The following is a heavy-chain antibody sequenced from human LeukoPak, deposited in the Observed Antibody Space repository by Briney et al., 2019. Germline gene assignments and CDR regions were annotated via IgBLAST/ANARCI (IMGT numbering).Heavy chain of an antibody. D-gene: IGHD2-2*01. J-gene: IGHJ4*02. CDR3: ASRPAPSLGPLDY. V-gene: IGHV3-23*01. Sequence: PGGSLRLSCAASGFTFSNHAMAWVRQIPGKGLEWVSIFSGSGGSTYYADAVKGRFTVSRDNSKSTLYLHMNNLRVDDTAIYYCASRPAPSLGPLDYWGQGTLVTVSS. CDR1: GFTFSNHA. CDR2: FSGSGGST.